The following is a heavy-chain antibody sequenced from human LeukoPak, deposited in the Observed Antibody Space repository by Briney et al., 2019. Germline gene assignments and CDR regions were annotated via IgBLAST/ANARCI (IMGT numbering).Heavy chain of an antibody. CDR3: AKDNYDILTGGDFDY. CDR2: ISYDGSNK. Sequence: GGSLRLSCAASGFAFSDYGMHWVRQAPGKGLEWVAVISYDGSNKYYADSVKGRFTISRDNSKNTLYLQMNSLRAEDTAVYYCAKDNYDILTGGDFDYWGQGTLVTVSS. CDR1: GFAFSDYG. D-gene: IGHD3-9*01. V-gene: IGHV3-30*18. J-gene: IGHJ4*02.